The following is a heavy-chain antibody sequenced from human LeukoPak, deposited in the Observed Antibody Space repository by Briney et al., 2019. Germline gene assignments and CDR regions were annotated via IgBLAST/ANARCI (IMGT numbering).Heavy chain of an antibody. D-gene: IGHD3-10*01. V-gene: IGHV3-23*01. J-gene: IGHJ6*03. CDR1: GFTFSSYG. CDR3: AKVSGSGSYWGNYYYYYMDV. Sequence: GGSLRLSCAASGFTFSSYGTSWVRQAPGKGLGWVSAISGSGGSTYYADSVKGRFTISRDNSKNTLYLQMNSLRAEDTAVYYCAKVSGSGSYWGNYYYYYMDVWGKGTTVTISS. CDR2: ISGSGGST.